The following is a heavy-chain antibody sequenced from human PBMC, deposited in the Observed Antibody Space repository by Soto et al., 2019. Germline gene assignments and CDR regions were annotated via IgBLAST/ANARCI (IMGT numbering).Heavy chain of an antibody. CDR1: GFTFSDYA. V-gene: IGHV3-30*03. Sequence: VQLVESGGGVVQPGRSLRLSCAASGFTFSDYAMHWVRQAPGKGLEWVAVVSHDGRNTHYADSVKGRFTISRDSSKNTVALEMTSLRAEDTGVYYCATGGRQWLVTSDFNYWGQGALVTVSS. CDR3: ATGGRQWLVTSDFNY. CDR2: VSHDGRNT. D-gene: IGHD6-19*01. J-gene: IGHJ4*02.